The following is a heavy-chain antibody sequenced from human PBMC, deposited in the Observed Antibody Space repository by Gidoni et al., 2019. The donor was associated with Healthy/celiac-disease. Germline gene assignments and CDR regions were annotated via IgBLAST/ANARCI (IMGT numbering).Heavy chain of an antibody. CDR1: GFTFSSYG. D-gene: IGHD2-21*01. CDR2: ISYDGSNK. J-gene: IGHJ3*02. Sequence: QVQLVESGGGVVQPGRSLRLSCAASGFTFSSYGMHWVRQAPGKGLEWVAVISYDGSNKYYADSVKGRFTISRDNSKNTLYLQMNSLRAEDTAVYYCASRGGAGPLWPVDAFDIWGQGTMVTVSS. CDR3: ASRGGAGPLWPVDAFDI. V-gene: IGHV3-30*03.